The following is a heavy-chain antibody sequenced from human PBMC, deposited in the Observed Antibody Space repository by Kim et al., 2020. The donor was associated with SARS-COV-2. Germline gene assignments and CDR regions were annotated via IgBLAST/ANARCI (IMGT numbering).Heavy chain of an antibody. J-gene: IGHJ4*02. Sequence: GGSLRLSCTASGFTFGNYVMFWVRQAPGKGLEWVAVISYDGSNQYYADSVKGRFTISRENSKNTMSLEMNSLRADDTAVYYCARDASCWGEGTLVTVSS. V-gene: IGHV3-30-3*01. CDR2: ISYDGSNQ. CDR3: ARDASC. CDR1: GFTFGNYV.